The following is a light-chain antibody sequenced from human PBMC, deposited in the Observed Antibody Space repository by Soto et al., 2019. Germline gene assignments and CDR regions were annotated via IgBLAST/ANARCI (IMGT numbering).Light chain of an antibody. CDR1: QTISNW. Sequence: DIQMTQSPSTLSASVGDRVTISCRASQTISNWLAWYQQKPGKAPKLLIYDASSLESGVPSRFSGSGSGTEFTLTISSLQPEDFATYYCQKYNSSWTFGQGTKVDIK. J-gene: IGKJ1*01. V-gene: IGKV1-5*01. CDR2: DAS. CDR3: QKYNSSWT.